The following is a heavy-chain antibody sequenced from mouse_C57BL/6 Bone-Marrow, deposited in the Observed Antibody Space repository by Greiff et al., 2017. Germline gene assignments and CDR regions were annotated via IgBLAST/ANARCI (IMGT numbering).Heavy chain of an antibody. D-gene: IGHD1-1*01. CDR3: TSAFYYGSLYYYAMDY. CDR1: GYTFTDYE. V-gene: IGHV1-15*01. J-gene: IGHJ4*01. CDR2: IDPETGGT. Sequence: QVQLQQSGAELVRPGASVTLSCKASGYTFTDYEMHWVKQTPVHGLEWIGAIDPETGGTAYNQKFKGKAILTADKSSSTAYMELRSLTSEASAVYYCTSAFYYGSLYYYAMDYWGQGTSVTVSS.